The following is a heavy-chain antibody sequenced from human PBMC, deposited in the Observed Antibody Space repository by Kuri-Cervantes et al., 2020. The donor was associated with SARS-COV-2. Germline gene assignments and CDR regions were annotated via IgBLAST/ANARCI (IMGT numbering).Heavy chain of an antibody. D-gene: IGHD6-13*01. V-gene: IGHV3-30*18. Sequence: GGSLRLSCAASGFTFSSYGMHWVRQAPGKGLEWVAVISYDGSNKYYADSVKGRFTISRDNSENTLYLQMNSLRAEDTAVYYCAKDLEQQLDPHYGMDVWGQGTTVTVSS. CDR3: AKDLEQQLDPHYGMDV. CDR1: GFTFSSYG. CDR2: ISYDGSNK. J-gene: IGHJ6*02.